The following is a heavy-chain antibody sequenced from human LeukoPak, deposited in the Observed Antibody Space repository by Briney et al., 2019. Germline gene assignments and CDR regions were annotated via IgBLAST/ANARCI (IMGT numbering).Heavy chain of an antibody. CDR3: AKTASIAAAGDY. Sequence: QPGGSLRLSCAASGFTFSDYYMSWIRQAPGKGLEWVAFIRYDGSNKYYADSVKGRFTISRDNSKNTLYPQMNSLRAEDTAVYYCAKTASIAAAGDYWGQGTLVTVSS. CDR1: GFTFSDYY. CDR2: IRYDGSNK. V-gene: IGHV3-30*02. D-gene: IGHD6-13*01. J-gene: IGHJ4*02.